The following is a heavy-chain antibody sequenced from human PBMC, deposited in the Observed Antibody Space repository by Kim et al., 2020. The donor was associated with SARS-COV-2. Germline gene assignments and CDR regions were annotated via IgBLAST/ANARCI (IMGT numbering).Heavy chain of an antibody. J-gene: IGHJ6*02. CDR1: GFTFIDYS. D-gene: IGHD2-15*01. CDR2: ISTSSTFV. CDR3: VRETRGGMDV. V-gene: IGHV3-21*06. Sequence: GGSLRLSCEASGFTFIDYSMDWVRQAPGKGLEWVSSISTSSTFVSYADSVKGRLIVSRDNANNLLFLHMTSLRAEDTAVYYCVRETRGGMDVWGQGT.